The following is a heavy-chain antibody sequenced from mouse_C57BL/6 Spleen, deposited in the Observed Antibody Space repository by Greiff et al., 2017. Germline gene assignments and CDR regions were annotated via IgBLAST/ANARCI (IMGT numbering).Heavy chain of an antibody. J-gene: IGHJ2*01. CDR2: IDPNSGGT. CDR3: AREEVRAGGFDY. D-gene: IGHD2-14*01. V-gene: IGHV1-72*01. Sequence: QVQLQQPGAELVKPGASVKLSCKASGYTFTSYWMHWVKQRPGRGLEWLGRIDPNSGGTKYNEKFKSKATLTVDKPSSTAYMQLSSLTSEDSAVYYCAREEVRAGGFDYWGQGTTLTVSS. CDR1: GYTFTSYW.